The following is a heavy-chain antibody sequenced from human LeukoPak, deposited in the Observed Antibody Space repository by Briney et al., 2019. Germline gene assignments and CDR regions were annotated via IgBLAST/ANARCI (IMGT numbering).Heavy chain of an antibody. CDR3: ARLAYCGGDCYSASPDY. CDR1: GYSFTSYW. CDR2: IYPGDSDT. V-gene: IGHV5-51*01. J-gene: IGHJ4*02. D-gene: IGHD2-21*02. Sequence: GESLNISCKGSGYSFTSYWIGWVRQMPGKGLEWMGIIYPGDSDTRYSPSFQGQVTISADKSISTAYLQWSSLKASDTAMYYCARLAYCGGDCYSASPDYWGQGTLVTVSS.